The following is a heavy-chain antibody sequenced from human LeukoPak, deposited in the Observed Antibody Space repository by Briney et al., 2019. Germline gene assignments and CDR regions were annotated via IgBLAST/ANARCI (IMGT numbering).Heavy chain of an antibody. CDR2: IYYSGST. J-gene: IGHJ4*02. V-gene: IGHV4-39*07. CDR3: ARHRGGSGWVLDY. CDR1: GGSISSSSYY. Sequence: SETLSLTCTVSGGSISSSSYYWGWIRQPPGKGLEWIGSIYYSGSTYYNPSLKSRVTISVDTSKNQFSLKLSSVTAADTAVYYCARHRGGSGWVLDYWGQGTLVTVSS. D-gene: IGHD6-19*01.